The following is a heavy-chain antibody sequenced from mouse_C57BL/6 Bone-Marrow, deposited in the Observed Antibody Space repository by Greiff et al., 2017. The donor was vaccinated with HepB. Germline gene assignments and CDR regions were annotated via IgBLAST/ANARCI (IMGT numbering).Heavy chain of an antibody. CDR3: ARERDYDYYYAMDY. V-gene: IGHV1-26*01. D-gene: IGHD2-4*01. CDR2: INPNNGGT. Sequence: EVKLQQSGPELVKPGASVKISCKASGYTFTDYYMNWVKQSHGKSLEWIGDINPNNGGTSYNQKFKGKATLTVDKSSSTAYMELRSLTSEDSAVYYCARERDYDYYYAMDYWGQGTSVTVSS. J-gene: IGHJ4*01. CDR1: GYTFTDYY.